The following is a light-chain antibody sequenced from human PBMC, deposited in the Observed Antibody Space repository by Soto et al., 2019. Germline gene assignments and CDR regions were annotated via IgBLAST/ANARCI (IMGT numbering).Light chain of an antibody. Sequence: QSVLTQPPSASGSPGQSVTISCTGTSSDIGAYNHVSWYQQHPGKVPKLMIYEVSERPSGVPDRFSASKSGNTASLTVSGLQAEDEADYYCSSHGGANNFYVFGTGTKVTVL. J-gene: IGLJ1*01. CDR1: SSDIGAYNH. V-gene: IGLV2-8*01. CDR2: EVS. CDR3: SSHGGANNFYV.